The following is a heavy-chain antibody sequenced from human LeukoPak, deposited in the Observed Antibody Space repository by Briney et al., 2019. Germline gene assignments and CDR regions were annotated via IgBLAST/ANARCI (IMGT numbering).Heavy chain of an antibody. CDR1: SGSISTGDYY. J-gene: IGHJ5*02. CDR3: ARHLSTRTGDPGWFDP. Sequence: PSETLSLTCTVSSGSISTGDYYWSWVRQPPGKGLEWIGYIYYSGSTNYNPSLKSRVTISVDTSKNQFSLKLSSVTAADTAVYYCARHLSTRTGDPGWFDPWGQGTLVTVSS. CDR2: IYYSGST. V-gene: IGHV4-61*08. D-gene: IGHD7-27*01.